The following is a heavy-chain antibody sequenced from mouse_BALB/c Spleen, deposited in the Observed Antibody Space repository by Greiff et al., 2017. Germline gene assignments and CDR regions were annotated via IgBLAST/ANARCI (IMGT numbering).Heavy chain of an antibody. CDR2: INPSSGYT. V-gene: IGHV1-4*01. CDR3: ARSPSMITDAMDY. CDR1: GYTFTSYT. D-gene: IGHD2-4*01. J-gene: IGHJ4*01. Sequence: VQRVESGAELARPGASVKMSCKASGYTFTSYTMHWVKQRPGQGLEWIGYINPSSGYTNYNQKFKDKATLTADKSSSTAYMQLSSLTSEDSAVYYCARSPSMITDAMDYWGQGTSVTVSS.